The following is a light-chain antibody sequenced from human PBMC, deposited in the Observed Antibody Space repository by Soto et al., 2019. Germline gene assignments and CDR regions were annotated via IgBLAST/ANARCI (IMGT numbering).Light chain of an antibody. CDR1: HDITKY. Sequence: DLQMTQSPSSLSASVGDRVTITCQASHDITKYLNWYQQKPGKAPKLLIYDTSNLETEVPFRFSGRGSGTNFTLTISGLRPEDFATYYCQYYDNFPPMFTFGQGTKLEMK. J-gene: IGKJ2*01. CDR2: DTS. CDR3: QYYDNFPPMFT. V-gene: IGKV1-33*01.